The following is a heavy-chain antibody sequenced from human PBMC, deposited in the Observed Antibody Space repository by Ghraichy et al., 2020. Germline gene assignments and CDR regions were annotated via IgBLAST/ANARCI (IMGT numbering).Heavy chain of an antibody. D-gene: IGHD3-16*01. CDR1: GSTFRSYW. CDR3: ARDVGGRSSF. CDR2: INEDGRIT. Sequence: GGSLRLSCEDSGSTFRSYWMHWVRQVPGKGLVWVTRINEDGRITNYADSVEGRFTVSRDNARNTLYLEMKSLRAEDTAVYYCARDVGGRSSFWGQGTLVTISS. J-gene: IGHJ4*02. V-gene: IGHV3-74*01.